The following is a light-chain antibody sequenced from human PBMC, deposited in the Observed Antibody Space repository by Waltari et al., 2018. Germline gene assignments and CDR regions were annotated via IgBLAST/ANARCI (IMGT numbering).Light chain of an antibody. Sequence: DIPITQSPSSLSASVGDRVTITCQASHDISNNLNWYQQKPGNAPKLQIYDASNLETGVPSRFSGSGAGTDFSFTISSLQTEDSATYYCKQFDNLVYTFGQGTKLEIK. J-gene: IGKJ2*01. CDR3: KQFDNLVYT. CDR2: DAS. V-gene: IGKV1-33*01. CDR1: HDISNN.